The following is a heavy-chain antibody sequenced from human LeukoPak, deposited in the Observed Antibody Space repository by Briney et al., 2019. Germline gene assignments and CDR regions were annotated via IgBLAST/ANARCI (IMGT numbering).Heavy chain of an antibody. Sequence: GGSLRLSCAASGFTFSSYGMHWVRQAPGKGLEWVAVIWYDGSNKYYADSVKGRFTISRDNSKNTLYLQMNSLRAEDTAVYYCARDLRPYCSGTSCYTVDYWGQGTLVTVSS. CDR2: IWYDGSNK. V-gene: IGHV3-33*01. CDR1: GFTFSSYG. J-gene: IGHJ4*02. D-gene: IGHD2-2*02. CDR3: ARDLRPYCSGTSCYTVDY.